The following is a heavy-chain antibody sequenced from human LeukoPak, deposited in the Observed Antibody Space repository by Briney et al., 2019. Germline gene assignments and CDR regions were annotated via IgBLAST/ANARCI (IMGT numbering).Heavy chain of an antibody. CDR3: ARGSITVVPAFDI. CDR2: IYYTGSA. J-gene: IGHJ3*02. V-gene: IGHV4-59*12. CDR1: GGSISTYY. Sequence: PSDTLSLTCTVSGGSISTYYWSWIRQPPGKGLEWIGCIYYTGSANYNPPLKSRGTISVDTSKNQFSLKLSSVTAADTAVYYCARGSITVVPAFDIWGQGTMFTVSS. D-gene: IGHD4-23*01.